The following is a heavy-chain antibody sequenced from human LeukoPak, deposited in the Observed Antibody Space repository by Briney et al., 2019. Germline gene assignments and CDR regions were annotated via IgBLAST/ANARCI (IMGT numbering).Heavy chain of an antibody. V-gene: IGHV1-69*13. CDR3: ARSSGGPSMTDY. CDR2: IIPIFGTA. D-gene: IGHD2-15*01. CDR1: GGTFSSYA. Sequence: ASVKVSCKASGGTFSSYAISWVRQAPGQGLEWMGGIIPIFGTANYAQKFQGRVTITADESTSIAYMELSSLRSEDTAVYYCARSSGGPSMTDYWGQGTLVTVSS. J-gene: IGHJ4*02.